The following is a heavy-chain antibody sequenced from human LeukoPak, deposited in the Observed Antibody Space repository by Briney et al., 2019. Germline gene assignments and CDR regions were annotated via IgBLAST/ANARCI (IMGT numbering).Heavy chain of an antibody. D-gene: IGHD3-10*01. J-gene: IGHJ4*02. V-gene: IGHV4-38-2*02. CDR3: ARGNGYGSGSYNY. CDR1: GYSISSGYY. CDR2: IYHSGST. Sequence: PSETLSLTCTVSGYSISSGYYWGWIRQPPGKGLEWIGSIYHSGSTYYNPSLKSRVTISVDTSKNQFSLNLNSVTAADTAVYYCARGNGYGSGSYNYWGQGTLVTVSS.